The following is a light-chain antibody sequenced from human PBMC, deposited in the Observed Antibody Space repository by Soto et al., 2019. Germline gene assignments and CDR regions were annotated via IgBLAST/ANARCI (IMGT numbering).Light chain of an antibody. V-gene: IGLV4-60*02. CDR3: AIWDTNIWV. CDR1: SGHNTYV. J-gene: IGLJ3*02. Sequence: QPVLTQSSSASASLGSSVKLTCTVSSGHNTYVIAWHQQQPGKAPRYLMKLEPSGTYNKGSGLPDRFSGSSTGADRYLTISNLHFEDEADYYCAIWDTNIWVFGGGTKLTVL. CDR2: LEPSGTY.